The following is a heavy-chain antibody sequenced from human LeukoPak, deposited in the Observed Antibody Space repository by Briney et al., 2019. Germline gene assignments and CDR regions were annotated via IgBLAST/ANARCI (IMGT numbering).Heavy chain of an antibody. V-gene: IGHV5-51*01. CDR2: IYPGDSDT. J-gene: IGHJ5*02. CDR3: ARHLDYGDYVNWFDP. Sequence: GESLRISCKGSGYRFTSYWIGWVRQMPGKGLEWMGIIYPGDSDTRYSPSFQGQVTISADKSISTAYLQWSSLKASDTAMYYCARHLDYGDYVNWFDPWGQGTLVTVSS. D-gene: IGHD4-17*01. CDR1: GYRFTSYW.